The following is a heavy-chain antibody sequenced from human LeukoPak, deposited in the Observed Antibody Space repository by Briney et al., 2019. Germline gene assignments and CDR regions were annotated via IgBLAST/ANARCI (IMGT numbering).Heavy chain of an antibody. Sequence: GGSLRLSCAASGFTFRNYVIHWVRQAPGKGLEWVASMKEDGSVIEYVDSVKGRFTISRDNAKNSLFLQMNSLRAEDTALYYCARGGLRHFDPWGQGTLVTVSS. J-gene: IGHJ5*02. CDR1: GFTFRNYV. V-gene: IGHV3-7*01. CDR2: MKEDGSVI. D-gene: IGHD2-15*01. CDR3: ARGGLRHFDP.